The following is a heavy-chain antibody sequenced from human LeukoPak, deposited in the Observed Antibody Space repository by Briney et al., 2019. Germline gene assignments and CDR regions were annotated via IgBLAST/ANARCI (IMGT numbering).Heavy chain of an antibody. CDR3: ARFSLGVPAASDY. CDR2: INPNSGGT. Sequence: GASVKVSCKASGYTFTGYYMHWVRQAPGQGLEWMGWINPNSGGTNYAQKFQGRVTMTRDTSISTAYMELSRLRSDDTAVYYCARFSLGVPAASDYWGQGTLVTVSS. D-gene: IGHD2-2*01. CDR1: GYTFTGYY. V-gene: IGHV1-2*02. J-gene: IGHJ4*02.